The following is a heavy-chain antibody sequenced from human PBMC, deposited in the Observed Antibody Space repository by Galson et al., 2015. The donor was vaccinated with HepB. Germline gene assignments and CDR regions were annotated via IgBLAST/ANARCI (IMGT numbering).Heavy chain of an antibody. CDR2: IYSGGST. V-gene: IGHV3-53*01. D-gene: IGHD3-3*01. CDR1: GFTVSSNY. J-gene: IGHJ4*02. CDR3: ARVALAHNYYDFWSGYYTFDY. Sequence: SLRLSCAASGFTVSSNYMSWVRQAPGKGLEWVSVIYSGGSTYYADSVKGRFTISRDNSKNTLYLQMNSLRAEDTAVYYCARVALAHNYYDFWSGYYTFDYWCQGTLVTVSS.